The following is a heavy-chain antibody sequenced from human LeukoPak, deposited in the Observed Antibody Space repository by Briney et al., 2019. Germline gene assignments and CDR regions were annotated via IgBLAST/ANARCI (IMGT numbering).Heavy chain of an antibody. V-gene: IGHV4-34*01. CDR2: INHSGST. J-gene: IGHJ4*02. CDR1: GGSFSGYY. D-gene: IGHD3-3*01. Sequence: PSETLSLTCAVYGGSFSGYYWSWIRQPPGMGLEWIGEINHSGSTNYNPSLKSRVTISVDTSKNQFSLKLSSVTAADTAVYYCARAATIFGVVIIRRGYYFDYWGQGTLVTVSS. CDR3: ARAATIFGVVIIRRGYYFDY.